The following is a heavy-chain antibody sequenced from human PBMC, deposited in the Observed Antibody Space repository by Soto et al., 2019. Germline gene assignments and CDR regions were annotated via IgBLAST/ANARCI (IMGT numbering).Heavy chain of an antibody. Sequence: AAVKVSCKASGYTFTGYYMHWVRQAPGQGLEWMGWINPNSGGTNYAQKFQGRVTMTRDTSISTAYMELSRLRSDDTAVYYCASSFDYYDSSGYYSYAFDIWGQGTMVTVSS. CDR2: INPNSGGT. V-gene: IGHV1-2*02. J-gene: IGHJ3*02. CDR3: ASSFDYYDSSGYYSYAFDI. CDR1: GYTFTGYY. D-gene: IGHD3-22*01.